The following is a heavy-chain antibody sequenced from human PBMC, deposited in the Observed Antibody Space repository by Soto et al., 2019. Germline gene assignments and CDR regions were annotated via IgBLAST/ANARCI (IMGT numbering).Heavy chain of an antibody. CDR3: WAPYDGSGSSYYGMDV. J-gene: IGHJ6*02. V-gene: IGHV3-21*01. CDR2: ISSSSSYI. D-gene: IGHD3-10*01. Sequence: EVQLVESGGGLVKPGGSLRLSCAASGFTFSSYSMNWVRQAPGKGLEWVSSISSSSSYIYYADSVKGRFTISRDNAKNSLYRQMNSLRAEDTAVYYCWAPYDGSGSSYYGMDVWGQGTTVTVSS. CDR1: GFTFSSYS.